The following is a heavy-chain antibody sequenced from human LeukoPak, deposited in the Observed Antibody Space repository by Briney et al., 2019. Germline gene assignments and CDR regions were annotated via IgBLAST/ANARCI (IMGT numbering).Heavy chain of an antibody. CDR2: IKQDGSEK. CDR3: ARARQYQLLRYYFDY. J-gene: IGHJ4*02. CDR1: GFTFSSYW. Sequence: PGGSLRLSCAASGFTFSSYWMSWVRQAPGKGLEWVANIKQDGSEKYYVDSVKGRFTISRDNAKNSLYLQMNSLRAEDTAVYYCARARQYQLLRYYFDYWGQGTLVTVSS. D-gene: IGHD2-2*01. V-gene: IGHV3-7*01.